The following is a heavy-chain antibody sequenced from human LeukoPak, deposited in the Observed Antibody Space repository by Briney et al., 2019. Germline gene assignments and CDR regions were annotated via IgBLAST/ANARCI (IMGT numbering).Heavy chain of an antibody. Sequence: GSLRLSCAASGFTFSSYAMSWVRQAPGKGLEWVSAISGSGGSTYYADFVKGRFTISRDNSKNTLYLQMNSLRAEDTAVYYCAKDRDIVVVPAAPLGYWGQGTLVTVSS. CDR1: GFTFSSYA. V-gene: IGHV3-23*01. CDR2: ISGSGGST. CDR3: AKDRDIVVVPAAPLGY. J-gene: IGHJ4*02. D-gene: IGHD2-2*01.